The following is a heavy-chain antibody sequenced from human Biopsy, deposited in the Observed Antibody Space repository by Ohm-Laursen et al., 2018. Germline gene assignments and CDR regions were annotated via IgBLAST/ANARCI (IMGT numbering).Heavy chain of an antibody. CDR2: ISYDGSNT. J-gene: IGHJ3*02. CDR3: AKVYNMFGQPSPDAFDI. V-gene: IGHV3-30*18. CDR1: GFNYNIYG. D-gene: IGHD3-10*02. Sequence: SLRLFCAASGFNYNIYGMHWVRQAPGKGLEWVAVISYDGSNTYYEDSVKGRFIISRDNSKNTLYLQMNSLGAEDTAVYYCAKVYNMFGQPSPDAFDIWGQGTMVTVSS.